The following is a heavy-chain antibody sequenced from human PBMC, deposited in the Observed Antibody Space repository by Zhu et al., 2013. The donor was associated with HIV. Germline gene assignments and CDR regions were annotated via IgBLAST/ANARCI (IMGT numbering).Heavy chain of an antibody. D-gene: IGHD6-13*01. J-gene: IGHJ6*03. V-gene: IGHV4-30-2*01. CDR1: GGSISSGGYS. CDR3: ARDGIAAAGYYMDV. CDR2: INHSGST. Sequence: QVQLQESGSGLVKPSQTLSLTCAVSGGSISSGGYSWSWIRQPPGKGLEWIGEINHSGSTNYNPSLKSRVTISVDTSKNQFSLKLSSVTAADTAVYYCARDGIAAAGYYMDVVGPRATVTVS.